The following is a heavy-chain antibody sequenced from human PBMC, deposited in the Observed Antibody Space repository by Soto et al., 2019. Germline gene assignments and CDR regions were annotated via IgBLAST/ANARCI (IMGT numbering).Heavy chain of an antibody. D-gene: IGHD3-10*01. CDR3: ARDPQYYGSVTYTSRYYSYPMDV. V-gene: IGHV3-11*06. CDR1: GFGFSDYY. J-gene: IGHJ6*02. CDR2: ISGGNGFT. Sequence: PWGSLRPSCLGPGFGFSDYYLSWVRQAPGKGLEWIAHISGGNGFTNYAASVRGRFTISRDNTKRSLHLQMNSLRADDTAVYYCARDPQYYGSVTYTSRYYSYPMDVWGQGTTVTVSS.